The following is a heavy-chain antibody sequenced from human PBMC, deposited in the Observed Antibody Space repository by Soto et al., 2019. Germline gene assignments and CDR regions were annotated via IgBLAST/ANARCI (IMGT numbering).Heavy chain of an antibody. V-gene: IGHV3-74*01. J-gene: IGHJ5*02. CDR3: ARAYTSSWYWWFDP. D-gene: IGHD6-13*01. CDR1: GFTFSNYW. CDR2: INSDGSST. Sequence: PGGSLRLSCAASGFTFSNYWMHWVRQAPGKGLVWVSRINSDGSSTSYADSVKGRFTISRDNAKNTLYLQMNSLRAEDTAVYLCARAYTSSWYWWFDPWGQGTLVTVSS.